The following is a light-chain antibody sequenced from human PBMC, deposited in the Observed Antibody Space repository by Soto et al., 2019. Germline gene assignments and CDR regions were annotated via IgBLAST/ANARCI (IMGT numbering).Light chain of an antibody. Sequence: VLTQSPATLSLSPGERATLSCKASQSIGNSLGWFQQKPGQAPRLLIDNAFNRATGIPARFTGSGSGSDFTLTISSLEPEDFGVYYCRQRYNWPLTFGGGTKV. J-gene: IGKJ4*01. CDR3: RQRYNWPLT. V-gene: IGKV3-11*01. CDR1: QSIGNS. CDR2: NAF.